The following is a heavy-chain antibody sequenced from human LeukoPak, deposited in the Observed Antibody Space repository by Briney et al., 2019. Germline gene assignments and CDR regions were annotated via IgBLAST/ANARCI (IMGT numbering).Heavy chain of an antibody. J-gene: IGHJ4*02. CDR1: GFTFSSFW. CDR2: IKDDGSEN. CDR3: ATNGHSHAN. Sequence: GGSLRLSCAASGFTFSSFWMSWARQVPGKGLEWVANIKDDGSENHHVDSVRGRFTISRDNAKNSLYLQMNSLRAEDTAVYYCATNGHSHANWGQGTLVTVSS. V-gene: IGHV3-7*01. D-gene: IGHD2-2*01.